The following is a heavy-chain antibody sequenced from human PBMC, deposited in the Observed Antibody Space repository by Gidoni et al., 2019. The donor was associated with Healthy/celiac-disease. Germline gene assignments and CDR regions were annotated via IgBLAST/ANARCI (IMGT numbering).Heavy chain of an antibody. V-gene: IGHV3-30*01. D-gene: IGHD1-26*01. Sequence: QVQLVESGGGVVQPGRSLRLSCAASGFTFSCYAMHWVRQAPGKGLEWVAVISYDGSNKYYADSVKGRFTISRDNSKNTLYLQTNSLRAEDTAVYYCARGGSYVRYYYYYYMDVWGKGTTVTVSS. CDR3: ARGGSYVRYYYYYYMDV. J-gene: IGHJ6*03. CDR2: ISYDGSNK. CDR1: GFTFSCYA.